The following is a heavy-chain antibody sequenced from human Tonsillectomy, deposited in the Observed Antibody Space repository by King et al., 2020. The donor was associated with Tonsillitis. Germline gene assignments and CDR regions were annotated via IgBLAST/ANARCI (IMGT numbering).Heavy chain of an antibody. CDR3: ARGPLAVAGTIYYYYMDV. V-gene: IGHV1-69*12. CDR2: IIPIFGTA. Sequence: QLVQSGAEVKKPGSSVKVSCKASGGTFSSYAISWVRQAPGQGLEWMGGIIPIFGTANYAQKFQGRVTITADESTSTAYMELSSLRSDDTAMYYCARGPLAVAGTIYYYYMDVWGKGTTVTVS. CDR1: GGTFSSYA. J-gene: IGHJ6*03. D-gene: IGHD6-19*01.